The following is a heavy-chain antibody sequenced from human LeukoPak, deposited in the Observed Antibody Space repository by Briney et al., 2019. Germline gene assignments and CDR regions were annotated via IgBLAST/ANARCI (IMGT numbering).Heavy chain of an antibody. J-gene: IGHJ4*02. V-gene: IGHV4-34*01. CDR1: GFTFSSYS. CDR3: ARGRRKYCSSTSCARGGFDY. D-gene: IGHD2-2*01. CDR2: INHSGST. Sequence: GSLRLSCAASGFTFSSYSMNWVRQPPGKGLEWIGEINHSGSTNYNPSLKSRVTISVDTSKNQFSLKLSSVTAADTAVYYCARGRRKYCSSTSCARGGFDYWGQGTLVTVSS.